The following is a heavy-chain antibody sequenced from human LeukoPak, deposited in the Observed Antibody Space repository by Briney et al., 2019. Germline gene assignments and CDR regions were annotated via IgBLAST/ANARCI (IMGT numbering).Heavy chain of an antibody. D-gene: IGHD3-22*01. J-gene: IGHJ4*02. Sequence: PGRSLRLSCAASGFTFDDYAMHWVRQAPGKGLEWVSGISWNSGSIGYADSVKGRFTISRDNAKNSLYLQMNSLRAEDTALHYCAKDSSGSAPYYFDYWGQGTLVTVSS. CDR2: ISWNSGSI. CDR1: GFTFDDYA. V-gene: IGHV3-9*01. CDR3: AKDSSGSAPYYFDY.